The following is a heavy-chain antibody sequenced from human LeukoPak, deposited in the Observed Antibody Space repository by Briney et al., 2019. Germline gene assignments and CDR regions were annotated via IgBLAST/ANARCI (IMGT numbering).Heavy chain of an antibody. D-gene: IGHD1-1*01. V-gene: IGHV1-2*06. CDR2: ISPSNGGS. Sequence: APVRISCKASGYTLTDYYIHWVRQAPGQGLEWMGRISPSNGGSNYAQKFQDRVTMTRDKSISTAYMELTRLRSDDTAVYYCAGNWSQNYYYYYCMDVWGKGTTVTVSS. CDR1: GYTLTDYY. CDR3: AGNWSQNYYYYYCMDV. J-gene: IGHJ6*03.